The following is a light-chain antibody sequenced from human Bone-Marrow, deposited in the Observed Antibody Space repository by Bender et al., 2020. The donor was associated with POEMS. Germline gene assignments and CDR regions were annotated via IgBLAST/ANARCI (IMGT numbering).Light chain of an antibody. CDR3: QSYDISLSGWV. CDR2: NNE. J-gene: IGLJ3*02. V-gene: IGLV1-40*01. Sequence: QSVLTQPPSVSGAPGQTVTISCTGTSSNMGAGYGVNWYQQLPGTAPKLLIYNNEKRPSGVPVRISGSKSGTSASLAITGLQAEDEADYYCQSYDISLSGWVFGGGTKLTAL. CDR1: SSNMGAGYG.